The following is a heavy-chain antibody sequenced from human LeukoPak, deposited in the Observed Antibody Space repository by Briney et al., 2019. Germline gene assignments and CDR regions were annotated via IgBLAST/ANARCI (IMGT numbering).Heavy chain of an antibody. CDR2: MNSNSGNT. J-gene: IGHJ5*02. V-gene: IGHV1-8*03. Sequence: ASVKVSCKASGYTFTSYDINWVRQATGQGLEWMGWMNSNSGNTGYAQKFQGRVTITRNTSISTAYMELSSLRSEDTAVYYCARVIVVVPAAKVWFDPWGQGTLVTVSS. D-gene: IGHD2-2*01. CDR3: ARVIVVVPAAKVWFDP. CDR1: GYTFTSYD.